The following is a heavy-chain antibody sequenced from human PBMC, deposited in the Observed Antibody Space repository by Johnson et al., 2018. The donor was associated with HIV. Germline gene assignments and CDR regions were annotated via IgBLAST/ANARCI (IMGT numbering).Heavy chain of an antibody. D-gene: IGHD3-9*01. CDR1: GFTVSSNY. CDR3: AREEGTDILTRGDAFDI. Sequence: VQLVESGGGLVQPGGSLRLSCAASGFTVSSNYVSWVRQAPGKGLEWVSVIYSGGTTYYADSVKGRFTISRDNSKNTVYLQMNSLRVEDTAVYYCAREEGTDILTRGDAFDIWGQGTMVTVSS. V-gene: IGHV3-66*01. J-gene: IGHJ3*02. CDR2: IYSGGTT.